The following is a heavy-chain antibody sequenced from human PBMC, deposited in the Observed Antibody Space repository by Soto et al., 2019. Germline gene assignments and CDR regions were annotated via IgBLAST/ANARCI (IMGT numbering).Heavy chain of an antibody. CDR2: ISYDGSNK. CDR3: AKEGWVETATISSEVDAFDI. J-gene: IGHJ3*02. CDR1: GFTFSNYG. Sequence: GGSLRLSCAASGFTFSNYGMHWVRQAPGKGLEWVAVISYDGSNKYYADSVKGRFTISRDNSKNTLYLQMNSLRAEDSAVYYCAKEGWVETATISSEVDAFDIWGQGTMVTVS. D-gene: IGHD5-12*01. V-gene: IGHV3-30*18.